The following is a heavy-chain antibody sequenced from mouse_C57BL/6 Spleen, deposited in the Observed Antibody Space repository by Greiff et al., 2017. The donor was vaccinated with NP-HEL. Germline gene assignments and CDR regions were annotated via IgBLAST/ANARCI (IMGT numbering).Heavy chain of an antibody. CDR1: GYTFTDSY. V-gene: IGHV1-26*01. D-gene: IGHD1-1*01. CDR3: ARDTTVFDY. J-gene: IGHJ2*01. CDR2: INPNNGGT. Sequence: EVQLQQSGPELVKPGASVKISCKASGYTFTDSYMNWVKQSHGKSLEWIGDINPNNGGTSYNQKFKGKATLTVDKSSSTAYMELRSLTSEDSAVYYCARDTTVFDYWGQGTTLTVSS.